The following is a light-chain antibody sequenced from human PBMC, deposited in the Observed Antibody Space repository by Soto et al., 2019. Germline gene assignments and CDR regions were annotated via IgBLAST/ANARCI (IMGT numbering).Light chain of an antibody. V-gene: IGKV3-20*01. CDR3: QQYGSSPLIS. CDR2: GAS. Sequence: FLTLSPSTLSLSPGESATLSCRASQTVSITYLTWYQQKPGQAPRLLIFGASKRATGIPDRFSGSGSGRDFTLTISGLEPEDFAVYYCQQYGSSPLISFGQGTRLEI. CDR1: QTVSITY. J-gene: IGKJ5*01.